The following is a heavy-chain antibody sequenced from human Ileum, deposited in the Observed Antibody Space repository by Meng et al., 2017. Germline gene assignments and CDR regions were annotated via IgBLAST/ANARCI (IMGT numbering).Heavy chain of an antibody. CDR1: GGSFSGYY. CDR2: INHSGST. CDR3: SRTSYYDNSGYYPG. Sequence: QGRLQQLGAGLLKPSETLSLACAVYGGSFSGYYWSWIRQPPGKGLEWIGEINHSGSTNYNPSLKSRVTISVDTSKNQFSLKLSSVTAADTAVYYCSRTSYYDNSGYYPGWGQGTLVTVSS. D-gene: IGHD3-22*01. J-gene: IGHJ4*02. V-gene: IGHV4-34*01.